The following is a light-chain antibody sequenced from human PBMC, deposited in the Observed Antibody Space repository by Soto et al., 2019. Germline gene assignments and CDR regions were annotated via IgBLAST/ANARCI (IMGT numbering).Light chain of an antibody. CDR2: AAS. Sequence: DLHLTQSPSTLSASVGDRVPVTCRASQSISSWLAWYQQTPGKAPKVLSYAASTLQSGVPSRFRGSGSGTDFTLTISSLKPEDFATYYCQQFNSYPRTFGPGTKVDIK. J-gene: IGKJ3*01. V-gene: IGKV1-5*01. CDR1: QSISSW. CDR3: QQFNSYPRT.